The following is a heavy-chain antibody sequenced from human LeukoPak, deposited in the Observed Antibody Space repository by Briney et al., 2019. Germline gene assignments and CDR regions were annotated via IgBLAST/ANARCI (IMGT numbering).Heavy chain of an antibody. Sequence: GSLKLSCSASGFNFKDHLIRWVRQAPGKGPEWVANINKEGNEEHFVDSVKGRFTVSRDNAKNSLFLQMNSLRVEDTAVYYCATYKNWVAGDVWGQGTTVSVSS. V-gene: IGHV3-7*01. J-gene: IGHJ6*02. CDR3: ATYKNWVAGDV. CDR2: INKEGNEE. D-gene: IGHD7-27*01. CDR1: GFNFKDHL.